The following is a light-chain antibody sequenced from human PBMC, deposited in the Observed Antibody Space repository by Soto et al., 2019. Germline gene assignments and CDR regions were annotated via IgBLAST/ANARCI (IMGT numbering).Light chain of an antibody. CDR2: DAS. Sequence: DLQMTQSPSTLSASVGERVTITCRASQSISSWLAWYQQKPGKAPTLLIYDASSLESGVPSRFSGSGSGTEFTLTISSLQPDDFATYYCQQYNSYPWTFGQGTKVEIK. V-gene: IGKV1-5*01. CDR1: QSISSW. CDR3: QQYNSYPWT. J-gene: IGKJ1*01.